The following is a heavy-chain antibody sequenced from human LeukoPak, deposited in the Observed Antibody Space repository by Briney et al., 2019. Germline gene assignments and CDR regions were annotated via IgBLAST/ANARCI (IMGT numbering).Heavy chain of an antibody. V-gene: IGHV3-66*04. CDR1: GVSVSSNY. CDR2: IYAGGNT. D-gene: IGHD1-1*01. Sequence: GGPLRLSCAASGVSVSSNYMNWVRQAPGKGLEWVSIIYAGGNTYYADSVKGRFTISRDDSKNTLSLQMNGLRAEDTAVYYCARQQDTTNPGYWGQGTLVTVSS. CDR3: ARQQDTTNPGY. J-gene: IGHJ4*02.